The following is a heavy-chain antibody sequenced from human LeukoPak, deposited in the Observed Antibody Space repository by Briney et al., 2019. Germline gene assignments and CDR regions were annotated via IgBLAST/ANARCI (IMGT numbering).Heavy chain of an antibody. CDR3: TTTDHFDY. CDR2: GEGDGSTS. V-gene: IGHV3-74*03. J-gene: IGHJ4*02. Sequence: GGSLRLSCAASGFTLRNYWMHWVRRAPGKGLVWVSRGEGDGSTSTYADSVKGRLTISRDTAKNTLYLQMNSLRAEDTAVYYCTTTDHFDYWGQGTLVTVSS. CDR1: GFTLRNYW.